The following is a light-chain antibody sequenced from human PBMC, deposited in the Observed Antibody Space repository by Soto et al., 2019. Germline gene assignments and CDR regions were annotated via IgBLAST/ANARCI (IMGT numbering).Light chain of an antibody. J-gene: IGKJ1*01. CDR2: GAS. Sequence: EIVMTQSPATLSVSPGERASLSCRASQSVTYNVAWYQQKPGQAPRLLIYGASTRATGIPDRFSGSGSGTDFTLTISRLEPEDSAVYYCQQYGSSPTWTFGQGTKVDIK. CDR1: QSVTYN. V-gene: IGKV3-20*01. CDR3: QQYGSSPTWT.